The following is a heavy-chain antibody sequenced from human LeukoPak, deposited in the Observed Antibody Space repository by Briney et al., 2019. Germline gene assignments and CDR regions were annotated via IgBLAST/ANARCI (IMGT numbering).Heavy chain of an antibody. J-gene: IGHJ4*02. D-gene: IGHD5-18*01. Sequence: PSETLSLTCAVYGGSFSGYYWSWIRQPPGKGLEWIGEINHSGSTNYNPSLKSRVTISVDTSKNQFSLKLSSVTAADTAVYYCARDPTGYSYGIDYWGQGTLVTVSS. CDR1: GGSFSGYY. CDR3: ARDPTGYSYGIDY. V-gene: IGHV4-34*01. CDR2: INHSGST.